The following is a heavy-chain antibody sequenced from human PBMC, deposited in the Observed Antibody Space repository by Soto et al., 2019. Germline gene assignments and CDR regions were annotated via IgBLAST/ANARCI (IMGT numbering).Heavy chain of an antibody. CDR3: ARADPDASVGY. CDR1: GGSMSSHY. Sequence: SETLSLTCTVSGGSMSSHYWTWLRQPPGKGLEWIGYISYSGSTYYNPSLKSRVTISADTSRNQSSLKLSSVIAADTAVYYCARADPDASVGYWGQGTLVTVSS. D-gene: IGHD3-16*01. V-gene: IGHV4-59*11. J-gene: IGHJ4*02. CDR2: ISYSGST.